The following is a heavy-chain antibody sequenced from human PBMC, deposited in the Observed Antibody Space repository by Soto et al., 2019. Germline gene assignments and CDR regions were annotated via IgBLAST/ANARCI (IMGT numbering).Heavy chain of an antibody. CDR2: ISAYNGNT. Sequence: QVQLVQSGAEVKKPGASVKVSCKASGYTFTSYGISWVRQAPGQGLEWMGWISAYNGNTNYAQKXQGRVTMTTDXXKXTXXMELRSLRSDDTAVYYCARDSGTAIPIYYYYGMDVWGQGTTVTVSS. CDR3: ARDSGTAIPIYYYYGMDV. CDR1: GYTFTSYG. V-gene: IGHV1-18*01. D-gene: IGHD2-2*02. J-gene: IGHJ6*02.